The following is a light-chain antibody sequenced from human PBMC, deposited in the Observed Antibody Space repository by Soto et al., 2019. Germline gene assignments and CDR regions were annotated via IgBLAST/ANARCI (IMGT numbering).Light chain of an antibody. CDR1: QSPVYSNGNTY. CDR3: MQGTHWPYT. J-gene: IGKJ2*01. Sequence: DVVMTQSPLSLPVTLGQPASISCRSSQSPVYSNGNTYLSWFHQRPGQSPRRLIYKVSNRDSGVPDRFSGSGSGTDFTLKISRVEAEDVGVYYCMQGTHWPYTFGQGTNLEIK. V-gene: IGKV2-30*01. CDR2: KVS.